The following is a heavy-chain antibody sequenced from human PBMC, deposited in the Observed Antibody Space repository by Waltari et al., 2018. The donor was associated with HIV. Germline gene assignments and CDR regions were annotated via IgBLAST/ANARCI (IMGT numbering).Heavy chain of an antibody. J-gene: IGHJ4*02. CDR2: LRRDTYEA. Sequence: LVQSGGGEVQEGGSLVLSCSGSGFDFRRFSFNWVRQTPRRGLEWVASLRRDTYEANYLASVRGRFIISRDNVKSSAYLEMTSLRVEDTATYYCVRDDPGYVAIDYWGQGSQVVVS. CDR1: GFDFRRFS. CDR3: VRDDPGYVAIDY. V-gene: IGHV3-21*04. D-gene: IGHD2-15*01.